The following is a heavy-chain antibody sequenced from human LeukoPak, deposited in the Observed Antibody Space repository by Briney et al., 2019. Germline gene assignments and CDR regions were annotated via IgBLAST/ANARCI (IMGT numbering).Heavy chain of an antibody. CDR2: ISGSGGST. CDR3: AKDRLGYSYGAFDY. J-gene: IGHJ4*02. CDR1: GFTFSSYA. V-gene: IGHV3-23*01. D-gene: IGHD5-18*01. Sequence: GGSLRLSCAASGFTFSSYAMSWVRQAPGKGLEWVSAISGSGGSTYYADSVKGRFTISGDNSKNTLYLQMNSLRAEDTAVYYCAKDRLGYSYGAFDYWGQGTLLTVSS.